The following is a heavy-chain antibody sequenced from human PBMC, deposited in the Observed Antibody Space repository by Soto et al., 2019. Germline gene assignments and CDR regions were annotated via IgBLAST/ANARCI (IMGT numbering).Heavy chain of an antibody. D-gene: IGHD6-19*01. CDR1: GYSLTGYY. J-gene: IGHJ4*02. CDR3: ARQHPLDSRGWYN. CDR2: TNPRDGTT. V-gene: IGHV1-46*01. Sequence: ASVKVSCKASGYSLTGYYMHWVRRAPGQGLEWMGITNPRDGTTNYAQKFQGRVTMTSDTSTSTVYMEMSSLRSDDTAIYYCARQHPLDSRGWYNWGQGTLVTVSS.